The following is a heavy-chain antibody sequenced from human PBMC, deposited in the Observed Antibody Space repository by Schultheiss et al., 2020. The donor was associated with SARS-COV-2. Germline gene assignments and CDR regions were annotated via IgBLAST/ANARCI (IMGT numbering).Heavy chain of an antibody. J-gene: IGHJ4*02. CDR2: IFPSGNT. Sequence: GSLRLSCAVSGGSISSSNWWSWVRQSPGKGLEWIGEIFPSGNTNYNPSLKSRVTISLDKSKNEFFLKLNSVTAADTAIYYCARSLYYYGSGSFCYFAYWGQGTQVTVSS. CDR1: GGSISSSNW. D-gene: IGHD3-10*01. CDR3: ARSLYYYGSGSFCYFAY. V-gene: IGHV4-4*02.